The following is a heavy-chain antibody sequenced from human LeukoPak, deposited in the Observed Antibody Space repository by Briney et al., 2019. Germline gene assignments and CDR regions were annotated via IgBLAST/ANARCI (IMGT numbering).Heavy chain of an antibody. V-gene: IGHV4-31*03. CDR2: IYYSGST. J-gene: IGHJ5*02. CDR1: GGSISSGGYY. D-gene: IGHD3-16*01. Sequence: SETLSLTCTVSGGSISSGGYYWSWIRQHPGKGLEWIGYIYYSGSTYYNPSLKSRVTISVDTSKNQFSLKLSSVTAADTAVYYRAREGEEAQYNWFDPWGQGTLVTVSS. CDR3: AREGEEAQYNWFDP.